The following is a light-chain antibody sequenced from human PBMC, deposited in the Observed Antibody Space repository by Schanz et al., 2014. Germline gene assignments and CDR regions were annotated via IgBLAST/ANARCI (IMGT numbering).Light chain of an antibody. V-gene: IGKV3-20*01. J-gene: IGKJ1*01. Sequence: EIVLTQSPGSLSLSPGERVTLSCRASQSIKNNYLAWYQQKPGQAPRLLIYDASSRATGIPDRFSGSGSGTDFTLTISRLEPEDFAVYYCQQYGSSPGTFGQGTKVEIK. CDR2: DAS. CDR3: QQYGSSPGT. CDR1: QSIKNNY.